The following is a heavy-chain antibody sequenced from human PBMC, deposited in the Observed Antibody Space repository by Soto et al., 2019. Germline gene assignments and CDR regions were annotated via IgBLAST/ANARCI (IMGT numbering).Heavy chain of an antibody. D-gene: IGHD1-20*01. J-gene: IGHJ4*02. CDR3: ARGTRALITSFFAY. CDR2: VHESGST. CDR1: GEAISNFY. V-gene: IGHV4-59*03. Sequence: SETLSLTCIVSGEAISNFYWIWIRQTPGRGLEWIGCVHESGSTDYNPSLKGRVTISLHTSKSQFSLSLRSATAADTATYYCARGTRALITSFFAYWGQGIPVTVSS.